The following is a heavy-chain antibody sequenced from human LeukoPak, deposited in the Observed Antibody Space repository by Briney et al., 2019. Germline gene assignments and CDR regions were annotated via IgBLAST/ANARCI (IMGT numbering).Heavy chain of an antibody. CDR2: INPNSGGT. J-gene: IGHJ1*01. V-gene: IGHV1-2*02. D-gene: IGHD3-16*01. CDR3: ARVGRNNGGAYFQH. CDR1: GYTFTGYY. Sequence: ASVKVSCKSSGYTFTGYYMHWVRQAPGQGLEWMGWINPNSGGTNYAQKFQGRVTMTRDTSISTAYMELSRLRSDDTAVYYCARVGRNNGGAYFQHWGQGTLVTVSS.